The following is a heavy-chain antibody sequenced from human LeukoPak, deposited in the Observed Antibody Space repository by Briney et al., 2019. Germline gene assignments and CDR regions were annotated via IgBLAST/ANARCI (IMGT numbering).Heavy chain of an antibody. CDR3: AKDEYSSGWYFDY. CDR2: IRYDGTNK. D-gene: IGHD6-19*01. CDR1: GFTFSSYG. V-gene: IGHV3-30*02. Sequence: GGSLRLSCATSGFTFSSYGIHWVRQAPGKGLEWVTFIRYDGTNKYYADSVKGRFTISRDNSKNTLYLQMNSLRAEDTAVYYCAKDEYSSGWYFDYWGQGTLVTVSS. J-gene: IGHJ4*02.